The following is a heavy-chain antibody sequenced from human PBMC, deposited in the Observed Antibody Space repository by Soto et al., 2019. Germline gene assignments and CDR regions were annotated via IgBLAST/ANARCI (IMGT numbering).Heavy chain of an antibody. D-gene: IGHD3-3*01. CDR2: IYYSGST. Sequence: PSETLFLTCTVSGGSISSGDYYWSWIRQPPGKGLEWIGYIYYSGSTYYNPSLKSRVTISVDTSKNQFSLKLSSVTAADTAFYYCARDRGVAMTVDYWGQGTLVTVSS. J-gene: IGHJ4*02. CDR3: ARDRGVAMTVDY. CDR1: GGSISSGDYY. V-gene: IGHV4-30-4*01.